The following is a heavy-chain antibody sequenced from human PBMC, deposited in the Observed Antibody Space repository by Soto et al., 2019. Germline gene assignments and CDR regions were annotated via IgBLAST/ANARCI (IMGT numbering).Heavy chain of an antibody. D-gene: IGHD3-9*01. CDR3: ARGPLPRLRYFDTIDAFDI. CDR1: GFNFSGYG. V-gene: IGHV3-48*01. Sequence: GGSQRLSCAASGFNFSGYGRNWVRQAPGKGLEWVSYISSSSSTIYYADSVKGRFTISRDNAKNSLYLQMNSLRAEDTAVYYCARGPLPRLRYFDTIDAFDIWGQGTMVTVSS. CDR2: ISSSSSTI. J-gene: IGHJ3*02.